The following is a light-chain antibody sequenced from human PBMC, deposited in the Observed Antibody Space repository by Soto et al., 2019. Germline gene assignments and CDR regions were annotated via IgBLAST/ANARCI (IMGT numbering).Light chain of an antibody. CDR1: LNVNSY. J-gene: IGKJ5*01. Sequence: VLTQSPATLSLSPGERAVLSCRASLNVNSYLAWYQQKPGQAPRLVIYDASNRAPGIPARFSGSGSGTEFTLTISSLQSEDFAVYYCQQYNNWPPITFGQGTRLEIK. CDR3: QQYNNWPPIT. V-gene: IGKV3D-15*01. CDR2: DAS.